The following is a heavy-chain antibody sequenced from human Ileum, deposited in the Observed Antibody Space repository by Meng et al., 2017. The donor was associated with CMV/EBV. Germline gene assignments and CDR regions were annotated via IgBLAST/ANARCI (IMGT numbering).Heavy chain of an antibody. J-gene: IGHJ4*02. CDR1: GFTFSYFG. CDR2: ISSGSSYT. V-gene: IGHV3-21*01. D-gene: IGHD2/OR15-2a*01. Sequence: CSAAGFTFSYFGMCWVQQAPEKRLEWVSSISSGSSYTFSSDSVQGRFTISRDNADNSLYLRMNSLRDEATAVYYCAREPRANSPFDYWGQGILVTVSS. CDR3: AREPRANSPFDY.